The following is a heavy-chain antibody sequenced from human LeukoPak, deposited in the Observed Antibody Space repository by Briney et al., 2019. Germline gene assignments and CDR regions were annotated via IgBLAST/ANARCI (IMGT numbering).Heavy chain of an antibody. Sequence: GGSLRLSCAASGFTFSDYYMSWIRQAPGKGLEWVSYISSSSSTIYYADSVKGRFTISRDNAKNSLYLQMNSLRAEDTAVYYCARDPPSNYYDSLHGHPWGQGTLVTVSS. D-gene: IGHD3-22*01. CDR3: ARDPPSNYYDSLHGHP. V-gene: IGHV3-11*01. CDR2: ISSSSSTI. CDR1: GFTFSDYY. J-gene: IGHJ5*02.